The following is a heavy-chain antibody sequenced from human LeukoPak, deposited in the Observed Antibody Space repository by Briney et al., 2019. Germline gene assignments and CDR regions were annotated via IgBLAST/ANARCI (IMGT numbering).Heavy chain of an antibody. CDR2: ISAYNGNT. D-gene: IGHD3-10*01. CDR3: ARALYGSGIYYASDY. CDR1: RYTFTSYG. J-gene: IGHJ4*02. V-gene: IGHV1-18*04. Sequence: ASVTVSFMGSRYTFTSYGISWVRQAPGKGREWMGWISAYNGNTNYAQKLQGRVTMTTDTSTSTDYMELRSLRSDDSAGYYCARALYGSGIYYASDYWGQGTLVTVSS.